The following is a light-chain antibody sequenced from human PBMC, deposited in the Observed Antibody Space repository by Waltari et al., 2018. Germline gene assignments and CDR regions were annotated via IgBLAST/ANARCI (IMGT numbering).Light chain of an antibody. J-gene: IGKJ3*01. CDR3: QHYGSSLFT. CDR1: PSVSTIH. CDR2: GAS. Sequence: IVLTQSPGTLSLSPGERATLSCRASPSVSTIHLTWSQQTPGQAPRPLSYGASSRAAGIPDRFSGSGYGRDFTLTISRLEPEDFAVYYCQHYGSSLFTFGPGTKVESK. V-gene: IGKV3-20*01.